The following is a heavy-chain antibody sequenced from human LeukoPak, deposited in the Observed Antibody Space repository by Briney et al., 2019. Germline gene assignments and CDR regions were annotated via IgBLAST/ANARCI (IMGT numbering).Heavy chain of an antibody. J-gene: IGHJ5*01. CDR2: IPHDGSSA. CDR1: GFTFTRNC. Sequence: PGRSLRLSCIASGFTFTRNCMHWVRQAPGKGLEWVAAIPHDGSSALYADSVKGRFIISRDNSKNTQYLQMNSLRIEDSAVYYCATGSDFYYDSWGQGILVTVPS. CDR3: ATGSDFYYDS. V-gene: IGHV3-30-3*01. D-gene: IGHD1-26*01.